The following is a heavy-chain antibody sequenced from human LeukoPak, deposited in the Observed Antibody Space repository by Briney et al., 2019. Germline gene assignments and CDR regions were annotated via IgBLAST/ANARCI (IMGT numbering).Heavy chain of an antibody. CDR3: TKDGGGYCNNSSC. CDR2: ISPAGGTT. Sequence: GSLRLSCAVSGFTFSSEAMGWVRQLPGGGLEWVSTISPAGGTTYYAESMKGRFTISRDNSKSTLYLQMNSLGVEDTAVYYCTKDGGGYCNNSSCWGQGTLVTVSS. CDR1: GFTFSSEA. V-gene: IGHV3-23*01. D-gene: IGHD2-2*01. J-gene: IGHJ4*02.